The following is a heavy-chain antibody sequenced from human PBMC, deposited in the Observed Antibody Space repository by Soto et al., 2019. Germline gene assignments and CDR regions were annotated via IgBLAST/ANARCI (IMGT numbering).Heavy chain of an antibody. CDR1: GFSLSTTGVG. J-gene: IGHJ5*02. Sequence: QITLKESGPTLVRPTQTLTLTCTFSGFSLSTTGVGVGWIRQPPGKALEWLALIYWDDDKRYSPSLKSRLTITRDTAKNEVILTMTNMDPVVTATYSCAQRLLDYGLGRERANYFDPWGHGTLVTVSS. D-gene: IGHD3-10*01. V-gene: IGHV2-5*02. CDR2: IYWDDDK. CDR3: AQRLLDYGLGRERANYFDP.